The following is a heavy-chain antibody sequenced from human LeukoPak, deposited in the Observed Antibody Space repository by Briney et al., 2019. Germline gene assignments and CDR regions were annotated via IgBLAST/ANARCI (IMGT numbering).Heavy chain of an antibody. CDR2: IKSKTDGGTT. V-gene: IGHV3-15*01. J-gene: IGHJ4*02. Sequence: GGSLRLSCAASGFTFSNAWMNWVRQAPGKGLEWVGRIKSKTDGGTTDYAAPVKGRFTISRDDSKNTLYLQMNSLKTEDTAVYYCTTDDPLTMVRGDFDYWGQGTLVTVSS. CDR1: GFTFSNAW. D-gene: IGHD3-10*01. CDR3: TTDDPLTMVRGDFDY.